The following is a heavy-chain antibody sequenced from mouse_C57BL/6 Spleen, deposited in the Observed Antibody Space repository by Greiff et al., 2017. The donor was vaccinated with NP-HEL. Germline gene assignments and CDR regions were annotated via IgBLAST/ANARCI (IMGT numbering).Heavy chain of an antibody. CDR3: AKVLITTVVATGAY. CDR2: ISSGSSTI. J-gene: IGHJ3*01. CDR1: GFTFSDYG. Sequence: EVQLQQSGGGLVKPGGSLKLSCAASGFTFSDYGMHWVRQAPEKGLEWVAYISSGSSTIYYADTVKGRFTISRDNAKNTLFLQMTSLRSEDTAMYYCAKVLITTVVATGAYWGQGTLVTVSA. V-gene: IGHV5-17*01. D-gene: IGHD1-1*01.